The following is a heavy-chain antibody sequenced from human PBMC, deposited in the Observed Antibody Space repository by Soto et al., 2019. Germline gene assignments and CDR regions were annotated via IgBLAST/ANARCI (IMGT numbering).Heavy chain of an antibody. D-gene: IGHD4-17*01. CDR2: IYYSGST. CDR1: GGSISSYY. J-gene: IGHJ3*02. V-gene: IGHV4-59*01. Sequence: QVQLQESGPGLVKPSETLSLTCTVSGGSISSYYWSWIRQPPGKGLEWIGYIYYSGSTNYNPSLKSRVTISVDTSKNQFSLKLSSVTAADTAVYYCASAGLYGDYAFDIWGQGTMVTVSS. CDR3: ASAGLYGDYAFDI.